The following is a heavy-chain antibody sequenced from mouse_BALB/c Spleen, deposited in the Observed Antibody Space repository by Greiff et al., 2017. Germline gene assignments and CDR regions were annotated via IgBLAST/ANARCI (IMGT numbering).Heavy chain of an antibody. D-gene: IGHD2-2*01. CDR2: ISNLAYSI. CDR1: GFTFSDYG. Sequence: DVKLVESGGGLVQPGGSRKLSCAASGFTFSDYGMAWVRQAPGKGPEWVAFISNLAYSIYYADTVTGRFTISRENAKNTLYLEMSSLRSEDTAMYYCARDGYYDAMDYWGQGTSVTVSS. CDR3: ARDGYYDAMDY. V-gene: IGHV5-15*02. J-gene: IGHJ4*01.